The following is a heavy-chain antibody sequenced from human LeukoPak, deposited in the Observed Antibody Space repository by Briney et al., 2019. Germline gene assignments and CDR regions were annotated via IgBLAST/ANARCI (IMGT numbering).Heavy chain of an antibody. V-gene: IGHV4-34*01. J-gene: IGHJ6*03. CDR2: INHSGST. Sequence: ETLSLTCAVYGGSFSGYYWSWIRQPPGKGLEWIGEINHSGSTNYNPFLKSRVTISVDTSKNQFSLKLSSVTAADTAVYYCARGGGCSSTSCYKTTGIAAAGTHRVWYMDVWGKGTTVTVSS. D-gene: IGHD2-2*02. CDR3: ARGGGCSSTSCYKTTGIAAAGTHRVWYMDV. CDR1: GGSFSGYY.